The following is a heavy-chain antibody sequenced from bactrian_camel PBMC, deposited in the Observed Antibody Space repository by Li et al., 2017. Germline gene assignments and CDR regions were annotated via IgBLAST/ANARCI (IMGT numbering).Heavy chain of an antibody. D-gene: IGHD8*01. J-gene: IGHJ4*01. CDR2: LQTTGRNT. CDR1: GNTYRSNC. Sequence: HVQLVESGGGSVQAGGSLRLSCVYSGNTYRSNCMGWFRQAPGKEREGVAVLQTTGRNTAYADSVKGRFTISHDVAKRTLSLQMSNIEAEDTATYYCAQDVLERGCSPTTVFHIWGQGTQVTVS. V-gene: IGHV3S1*01. CDR3: AQDVLERGCSPTTVFHI.